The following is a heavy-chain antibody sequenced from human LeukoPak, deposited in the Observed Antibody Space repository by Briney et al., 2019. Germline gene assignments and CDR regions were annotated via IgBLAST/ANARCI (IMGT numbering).Heavy chain of an antibody. CDR2: LNSDGGYT. D-gene: IGHD5-24*01. CDR1: GFTFSSDW. J-gene: IGHJ4*02. V-gene: IGHV3-74*01. Sequence: HPGGSLRLSCAASGFTFSSDWMHWVRQAPGKGLVWVSRLNSDGGYTTYADSVKGRFTISRDNAKNTLHLQMNSLRAEDTAVYYCARDRDGHFENWGQGTLVTVSS. CDR3: ARDRDGHFEN.